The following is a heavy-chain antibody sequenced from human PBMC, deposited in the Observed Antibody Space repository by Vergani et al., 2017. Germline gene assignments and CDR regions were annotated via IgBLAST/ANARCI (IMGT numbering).Heavy chain of an antibody. CDR3: ARDQWDDDGPRGWFAP. V-gene: IGHV4-4*07. Sequence: VQLQESGPGLLKPSETLSLTCSVSGASISSYFWSWIRQPAGKGLEWLGRVHTDGTAYYNPSLRTRVRLSADLSQSQFSLKMTSLTAADTAVYFCARDQWDDDGPRGWFAPWGKGILVTVSS. CDR1: GASISSYF. CDR2: VHTDGTA. D-gene: IGHD5-24*01. J-gene: IGHJ5*02.